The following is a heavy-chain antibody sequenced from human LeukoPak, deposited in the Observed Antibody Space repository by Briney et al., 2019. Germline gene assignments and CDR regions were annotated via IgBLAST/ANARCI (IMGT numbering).Heavy chain of an antibody. J-gene: IGHJ5*02. CDR1: GYTFTSYD. Sequence: GASVKVSCKASGYTFTSYDINWVRQATGQGLEWMGWMNPNSGNTGYAQKFQGRVTMTRNTSISTAYMELSSLRSEDTAVYYCARENDYVCGSYRYGPTGWFDPWGQGTLVTVSS. V-gene: IGHV1-8*01. CDR3: ARENDYVCGSYRYGPTGWFDP. CDR2: MNPNSGNT. D-gene: IGHD3-16*02.